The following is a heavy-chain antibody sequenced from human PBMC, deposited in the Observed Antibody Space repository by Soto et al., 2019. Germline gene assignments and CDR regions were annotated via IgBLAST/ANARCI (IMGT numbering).Heavy chain of an antibody. V-gene: IGHV3-30*18. CDR2: ISYDGSNK. Sequence: GGSLRLSCAASGFTFSSYGMHWVRQAPGKGLEWVAVISYDGSNKYYADSVKGRFTISRDNSKNTLYLQMNSLRAEDTAVYYCAKDSSSPSCLDYWGQGPLVTVSS. J-gene: IGHJ4*02. CDR3: AKDSSSPSCLDY. D-gene: IGHD2-2*01. CDR1: GFTFSSYG.